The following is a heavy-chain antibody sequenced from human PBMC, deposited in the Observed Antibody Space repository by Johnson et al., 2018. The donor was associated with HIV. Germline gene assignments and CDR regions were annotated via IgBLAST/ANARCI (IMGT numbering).Heavy chain of an antibody. V-gene: IGHV3-33*03. J-gene: IGHJ3*02. CDR1: GFTFNSYG. Sequence: QVQLVESGGGVVQPGRSLRLSCAASGFTFNSYGMHWVRQAPGKGLEWVAVIWYDGSKKYYADSVKGRFTISRDNAKNSLYLQMNSLRAEDTALYYCAKGRTYYYDSSGSPWDAFDIWGQGTMVTVSS. CDR3: AKGRTYYYDSSGSPWDAFDI. CDR2: IWYDGSKK. D-gene: IGHD3-22*01.